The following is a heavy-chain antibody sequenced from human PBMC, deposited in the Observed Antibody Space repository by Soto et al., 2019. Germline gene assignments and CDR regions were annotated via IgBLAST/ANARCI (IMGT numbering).Heavy chain of an antibody. CDR1: GYTFNRYG. J-gene: IGHJ4*02. D-gene: IGHD3-22*01. Sequence: ASVKVSCKASGYTFNRYGNSWVGQAPGPGLEGMGWNSAYHGYTNYAQQLHGRVTMHTDTSTITAYMEPRSLRSDVPAEYYCARDSDSSGYYRGGYFDDWGQGTLVTVSS. CDR3: ARDSDSSGYYRGGYFDD. V-gene: IGHV1-18*04. CDR2: NSAYHGYT.